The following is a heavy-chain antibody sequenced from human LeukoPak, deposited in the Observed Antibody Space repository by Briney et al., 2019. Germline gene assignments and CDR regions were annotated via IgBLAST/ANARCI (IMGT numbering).Heavy chain of an antibody. J-gene: IGHJ4*02. V-gene: IGHV3-49*03. Sequence: PGGSLRLSCTASGFTFGDHAMSWFRQAPGKGLEWVGFIRPKAYRGIKHYAAYVKGRFTIPREDSKLIAYLQMDSPKAEDTSLYYCAAVDFWSADFDYWGQGSLVTVSS. CDR3: AAVDFWSADFDY. CDR1: GFTFGDHA. D-gene: IGHD3-3*01. CDR2: IRPKAYRGIK.